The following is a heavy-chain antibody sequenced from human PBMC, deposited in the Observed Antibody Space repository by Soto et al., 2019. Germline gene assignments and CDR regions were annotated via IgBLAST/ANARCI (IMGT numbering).Heavy chain of an antibody. J-gene: IGHJ5*02. Sequence: GGSLRLSCTASGFTFGDYAMSWFRQAPGKGLEWVGFIRSKAYGGTTEYAASVKGRFTISRDDSKSIAYLQMNSLKTEDTAVYYCTREISYSSSWYNWFDPWGQGTLVTVSS. V-gene: IGHV3-49*03. CDR2: IRSKAYGGTT. CDR1: GFTFGDYA. D-gene: IGHD6-13*01. CDR3: TREISYSSSWYNWFDP.